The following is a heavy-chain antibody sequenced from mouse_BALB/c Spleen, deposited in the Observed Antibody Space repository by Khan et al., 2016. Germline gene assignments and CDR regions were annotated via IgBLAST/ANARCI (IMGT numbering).Heavy chain of an antibody. CDR2: ISYSGST. Sequence: VQLQESGPGLVKPSQSLSLTCTVTGYSITSDYAWNWIRQFPGNKLEWMGYISYSGSTSYNPSLKSRISITRDTSKNQFFMQLNSVTSEDTAPYYCPRARAMDYWGQGTSVPVSS. J-gene: IGHJ4*01. CDR1: GYSITSDYA. V-gene: IGHV3-2*02. CDR3: PRARAMDY.